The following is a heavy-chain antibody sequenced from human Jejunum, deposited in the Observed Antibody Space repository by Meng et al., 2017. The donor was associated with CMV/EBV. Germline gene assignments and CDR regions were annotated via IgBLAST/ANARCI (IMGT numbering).Heavy chain of an antibody. CDR2: VSYDGLNK. J-gene: IGHJ6*02. CDR1: SNA. V-gene: IGHV3-30-3*01. CDR3: ARAPGGDTGMLLYYNGMDV. D-gene: IGHD5-18*01. Sequence: SNAMHWVRQDPGKGREWVAVVSYDGLNKYYADYVKGRFTISRDNSKNTLYLQMNSLRAEDTAVYDCARAPGGDTGMLLYYNGMDVWGQGTTVTVSS.